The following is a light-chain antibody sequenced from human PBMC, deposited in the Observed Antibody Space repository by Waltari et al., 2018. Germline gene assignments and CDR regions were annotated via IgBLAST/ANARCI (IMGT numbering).Light chain of an antibody. CDR3: QQYFNFPRT. Sequence: DIVMTQSPDSLAVSLGETATINCKSSQRILSSSNNNYYLAWYRQKPGQPPELLVYWASTRESGVPDRIAGSGSGADFTLTINNLQAEDVAIYYCQQYFNFPRTFGQGTKVEI. J-gene: IGKJ1*01. CDR1: QRILSSSNNNYY. V-gene: IGKV4-1*01. CDR2: WAS.